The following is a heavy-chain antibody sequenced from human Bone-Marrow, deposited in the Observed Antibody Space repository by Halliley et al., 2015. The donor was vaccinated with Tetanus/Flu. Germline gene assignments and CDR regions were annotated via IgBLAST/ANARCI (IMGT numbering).Heavy chain of an antibody. V-gene: IGHV3-53*01. J-gene: IGHJ4*02. CDR2: IYSGGST. D-gene: IGHD3-10*01. Sequence: LEWVSSIYSGGSTYYADSVKGRFTISRDNSKNALYLQMNSLRAEDTAVYYCARDPYLLSGTFETWGQGTLVTVSS. CDR3: ARDPYLLSGTFET.